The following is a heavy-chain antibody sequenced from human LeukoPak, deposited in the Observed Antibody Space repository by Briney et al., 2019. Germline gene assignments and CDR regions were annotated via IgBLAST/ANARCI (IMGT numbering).Heavy chain of an antibody. CDR1: GYTFNSYG. CDR2: ISPYNDNT. D-gene: IGHD6-19*01. V-gene: IGHV1-18*01. CDR3: ARDLADSSGYYRGFDF. J-gene: IGHJ4*02. Sequence: ASVKVSCKASGYTFNSYGIVWVRQAPGQGLEWVGWISPYNDNTNYGQKFQGRVTMTTDTSTNTAYMELRSLRSDDTAVYYCARDLADSSGYYRGFDFWGQGTLVTV.